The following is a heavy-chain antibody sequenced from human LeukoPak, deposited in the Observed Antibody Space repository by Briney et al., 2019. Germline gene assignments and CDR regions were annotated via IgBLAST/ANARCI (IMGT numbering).Heavy chain of an antibody. CDR3: AKDFSAAGTLEYFHR. V-gene: IGHV3-23*01. CDR2: ISGSGGST. CDR1: GFTVSSYA. Sequence: PGGSLRLSCAASGFTVSSYAMSWVRQAPGKGLEWVSAISGSGGSTYYADSVRGLFTISRDNSKNTLYLQMNSLRAEDTAVYYCAKDFSAAGTLEYFHRWGQGTLVTVSS. D-gene: IGHD6-13*01. J-gene: IGHJ1*01.